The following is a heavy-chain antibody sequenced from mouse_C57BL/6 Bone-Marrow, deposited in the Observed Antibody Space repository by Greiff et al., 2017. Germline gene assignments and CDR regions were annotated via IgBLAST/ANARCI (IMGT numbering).Heavy chain of an antibody. CDR2: ISNGGGST. D-gene: IGHD2-5*01. V-gene: IGHV5-12*01. J-gene: IGHJ3*01. CDR3: ARAYYSNYEGFAY. CDR1: GFTFSDYY. Sequence: EVKLQESGGGLVQPGGSLKLSCAASGFTFSDYYMYWVRQTPEKRLEWVAYISNGGGSTYYPDTVKGRFTISRDNAKNTLYLQMSRLKSEDTAMYYCARAYYSNYEGFAYWGQGTLVTVSA.